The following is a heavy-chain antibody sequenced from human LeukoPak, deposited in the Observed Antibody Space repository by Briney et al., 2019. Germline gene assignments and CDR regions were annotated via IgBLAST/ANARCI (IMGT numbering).Heavy chain of an antibody. Sequence: ASVKVPCKASGYTFTSYGISWVRQAPGQGLEWMGWISAYNGNTNYAQKLQGRVTMTTDTSTSTAYMELRSLRSDDTAVYYCARVAPRHSGSSDYFDYWGQGTLVTVSS. CDR3: ARVAPRHSGSSDYFDY. J-gene: IGHJ4*02. V-gene: IGHV1-18*01. CDR2: ISAYNGNT. D-gene: IGHD1-26*01. CDR1: GYTFTSYG.